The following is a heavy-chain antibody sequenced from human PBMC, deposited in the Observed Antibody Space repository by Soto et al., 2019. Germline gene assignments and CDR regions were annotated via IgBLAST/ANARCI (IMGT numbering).Heavy chain of an antibody. CDR3: EAGNGLPARPVVY. V-gene: IGHV4-34*01. CDR2: INHSGST. J-gene: IGHJ4*02. Sequence: TPGKGMEWIGEINHSGSTNYNPSLKSRVTISVDTFKNQFSLKLSSVTAADTAVYYFEAGNGLPARPVVYWCQGTRVTVS. D-gene: IGHD6-6*01.